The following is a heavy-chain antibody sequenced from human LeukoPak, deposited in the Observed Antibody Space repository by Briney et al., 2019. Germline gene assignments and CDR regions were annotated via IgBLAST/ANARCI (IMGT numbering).Heavy chain of an antibody. Sequence: PSETLSLTCTVSGGSISSGSYYWSWIRQPAGKGLEWIGSIYHSGSTYYNPSLKSRVTISVDTSKNQFSLKLSSVTAADTAVYYCARVGREPRDGYNYPPGDYWGQGTLVTVSS. D-gene: IGHD5-24*01. CDR2: IYHSGST. CDR1: GGSISSGSYY. CDR3: ARVGREPRDGYNYPPGDY. V-gene: IGHV4-39*07. J-gene: IGHJ4*02.